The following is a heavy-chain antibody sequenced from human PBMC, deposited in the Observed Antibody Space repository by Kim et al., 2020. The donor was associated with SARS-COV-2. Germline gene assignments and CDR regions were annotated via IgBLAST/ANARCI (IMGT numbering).Heavy chain of an antibody. CDR3: ARDRGGYGMDV. V-gene: IGHV4-4*02. D-gene: IGHD3-10*01. Sequence: TYNPSLTSRVTISVDKSKNQFSRKLSSVTAADTAVYYCARDRGGYGMDVWGQGTTVTVSS. J-gene: IGHJ6*02.